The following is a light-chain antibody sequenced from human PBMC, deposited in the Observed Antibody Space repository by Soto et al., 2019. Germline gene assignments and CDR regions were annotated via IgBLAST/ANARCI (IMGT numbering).Light chain of an antibody. V-gene: IGLV1-40*01. CDR2: GNN. Sequence: QSVLTQPPSVSGAPGQTVSISCAGSSSNIGAGYDVHWYQQLPGTAPKLLIYGNNNRPSGVPDRLSGSKSGTSASLAITGLHAEDEADYYCQSYDRLSGWIFGGGTQLTVL. CDR1: SSNIGAGYD. J-gene: IGLJ2*01. CDR3: QSYDRLSGWI.